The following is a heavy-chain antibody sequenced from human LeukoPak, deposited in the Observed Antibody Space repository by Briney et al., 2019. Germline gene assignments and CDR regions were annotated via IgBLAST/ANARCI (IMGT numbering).Heavy chain of an antibody. CDR3: AKALEAAGSGVYYFDY. D-gene: IGHD6-13*01. J-gene: IGHJ4*02. Sequence: GGSLRLSCAASGFTFDDYAMHWVRQATGKGLEWVSGISWNSGRIGYADSVKGRFTISRDNAKNSLYLQMNSLRAEDTALYYCAKALEAAGSGVYYFDYWGQGTLVTVSS. CDR1: GFTFDDYA. CDR2: ISWNSGRI. V-gene: IGHV3-9*01.